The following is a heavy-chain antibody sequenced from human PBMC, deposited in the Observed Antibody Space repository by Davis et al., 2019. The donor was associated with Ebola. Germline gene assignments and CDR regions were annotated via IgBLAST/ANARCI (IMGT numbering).Heavy chain of an antibody. CDR3: ATTQWLREFDN. J-gene: IGHJ4*02. Sequence: ASVKVSCKASGGTFSSYAISWVRQAPGQGLEWMGWMSSYNGNTNYDQKFQGRVTMTTDTTTSTAYMELRSLRSDDTAVYYCATTQWLREFDNWGQGTLVTVSS. CDR2: MSSYNGNT. CDR1: GGTFSSYA. V-gene: IGHV1-18*01. D-gene: IGHD6-19*01.